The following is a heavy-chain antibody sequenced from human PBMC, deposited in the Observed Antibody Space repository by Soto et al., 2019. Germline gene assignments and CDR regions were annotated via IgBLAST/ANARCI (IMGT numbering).Heavy chain of an antibody. D-gene: IGHD6-13*01. CDR2: IIPIFGTA. V-gene: IGHV1-69*13. J-gene: IGHJ5*02. CDR1: GGTLSSYA. Sequence: SVKVSCKASGGTLSSYAISWVRQAPGQGLEWMGGIIPIFGTANYAQKFQGRVTITADESTSTAYMELSSLRSEDTAVYYCARSFGSSWHEGWFDPWGQGTLVTVSS. CDR3: ARSFGSSWHEGWFDP.